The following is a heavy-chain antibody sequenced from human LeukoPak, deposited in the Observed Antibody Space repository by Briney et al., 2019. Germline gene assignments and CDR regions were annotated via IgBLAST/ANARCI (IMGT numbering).Heavy chain of an antibody. CDR2: ISGSAGST. J-gene: IGHJ4*02. CDR3: AKARYYYGSVNYFDY. V-gene: IGHV3-23*01. D-gene: IGHD3-10*01. Sequence: GGSLRLSCAASGFTFSDYAMSWVRQAPGKGLEWVSGISGSAGSTHYADSVKGRFTISSDNSKNTLHLQMNSLRAGDTAVYYCAKARYYYGSVNYFDYWGQGTLVTVSS. CDR1: GFTFSDYA.